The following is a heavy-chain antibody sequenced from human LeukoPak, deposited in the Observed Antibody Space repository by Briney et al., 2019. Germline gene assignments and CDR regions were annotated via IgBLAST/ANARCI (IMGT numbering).Heavy chain of an antibody. CDR3: AKYAPGEYYFDY. CDR1: GFTFDDYA. J-gene: IGHJ4*02. Sequence: GGSLRLSFAASGFTFDDYAMHWVRQAPGKGLEWVSGISWNSGSIGYADSVKGRFTISRDNAKNSLYLQMNSLRAEDTALYYCAKYAPGEYYFDYWGQGTLVTVSS. V-gene: IGHV3-9*01. D-gene: IGHD3-10*01. CDR2: ISWNSGSI.